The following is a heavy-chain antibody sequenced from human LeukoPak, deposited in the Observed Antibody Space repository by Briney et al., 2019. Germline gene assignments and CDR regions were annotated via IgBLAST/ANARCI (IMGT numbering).Heavy chain of an antibody. CDR1: GGTFSSYA. Sequence: ASVKVSCKASGGTFSSYAISWVRQAPGQGLEWMGWIIPIFGTANYAQKFQGRVTITADKSTSTAYMELSSLRSEDTAVYYCARGYCSGGSCYYYYMDVWGKGTTVTVSS. J-gene: IGHJ6*03. V-gene: IGHV1-69*06. D-gene: IGHD2-15*01. CDR2: IIPIFGTA. CDR3: ARGYCSGGSCYYYYMDV.